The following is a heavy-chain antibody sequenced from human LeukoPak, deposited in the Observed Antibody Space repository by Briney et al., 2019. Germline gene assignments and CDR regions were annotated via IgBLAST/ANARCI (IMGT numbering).Heavy chain of an antibody. CDR1: GGSISSYY. J-gene: IGHJ3*02. CDR2: IYTSGST. D-gene: IGHD3-3*01. V-gene: IGHV4-4*07. Sequence: PSETLSLTCTVSGGSISSYYWSWIRQPAGKGLEWIGRIYTSGSTNYNPSLKSRVTMSVDTSKNQFSLKLSSVTAADTAVYYCARVFGEWLLDAFDIWGQGTMVTVSS. CDR3: ARVFGEWLLDAFDI.